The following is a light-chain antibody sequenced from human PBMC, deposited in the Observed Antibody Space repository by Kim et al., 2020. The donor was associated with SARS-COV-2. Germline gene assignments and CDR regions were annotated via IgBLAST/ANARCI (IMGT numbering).Light chain of an antibody. CDR2: DAS. Sequence: EIVLTQSPATLSLSPGERATLSCRASQSVSSYLAWYQQKPGLAPRLLIYDASNRATGTPARFSGSGSGTDFTLTISSLEPEDFAVYYCQLRSSWPPWTFGQGTKVDIK. V-gene: IGKV3-11*01. J-gene: IGKJ1*01. CDR3: QLRSSWPPWT. CDR1: QSVSSY.